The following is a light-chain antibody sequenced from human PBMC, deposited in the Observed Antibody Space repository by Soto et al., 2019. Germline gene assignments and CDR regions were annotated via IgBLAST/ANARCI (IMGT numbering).Light chain of an antibody. CDR3: QQYGSSLIT. V-gene: IGKV3-20*01. CDR1: QSVSSSY. CDR2: GAS. J-gene: IGKJ5*01. Sequence: ENVLTQSPGTLSLSPGERATLSCRASQSVSSSYLAWYQQKAGQAPRLLIYGASSRATGIPDRFSGSGSGTDFTLTISRLEPEDFAVYYCQQYGSSLITFGQGTRLEIK.